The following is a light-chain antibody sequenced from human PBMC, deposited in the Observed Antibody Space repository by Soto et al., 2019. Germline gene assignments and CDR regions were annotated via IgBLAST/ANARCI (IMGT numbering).Light chain of an antibody. V-gene: IGKV3-20*01. Sequence: EIVLTQSPGTLSLSPGERATLSCRASQSVSSNLAWYQQKPGQAPRLLIYGAVNRATGTPNRFSGGGSGTDFTLTISSLEPEDFAVYYCQQYGSSQGTFGQGTKVDIK. CDR3: QQYGSSQGT. CDR1: QSVSSN. CDR2: GAV. J-gene: IGKJ1*01.